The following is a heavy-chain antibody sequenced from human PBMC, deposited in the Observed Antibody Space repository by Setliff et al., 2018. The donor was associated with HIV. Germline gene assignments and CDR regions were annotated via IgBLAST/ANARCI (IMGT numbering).Heavy chain of an antibody. CDR3: ARGFSGDYLFTGYLDV. CDR2: INHSRRT. D-gene: IGHD3-22*01. V-gene: IGHV4-34*01. CDR1: GGSFNGYS. J-gene: IGHJ6*03. Sequence: PSETLSLTCAVYGGSFNGYSWTWIRQPPGKGLEWIGGINHSRRTKYNPSLKSRVTISVDTSKNQFSLKLSSVTAADTAFYYCARGFSGDYLFTGYLDVWGKGTTVTVSS.